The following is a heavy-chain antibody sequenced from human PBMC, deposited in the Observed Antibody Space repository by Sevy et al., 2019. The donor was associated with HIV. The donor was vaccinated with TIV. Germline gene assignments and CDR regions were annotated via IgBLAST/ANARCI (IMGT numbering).Heavy chain of an antibody. CDR1: GGSISSYY. V-gene: IGHV4-59*12. CDR3: ARRAHSYGSYYYYYGMDV. J-gene: IGHJ6*02. CDR2: IYYSGST. D-gene: IGHD5-18*01. Sequence: SETLSLTCTVSGGSISSYYWSWIRQPPGKGLEWIGYIYYSGSTNYNPSLKSRVTISVDTSKNQCSLKLSSVTAADTAVYYCARRAHSYGSYYYYYGMDVWGQGTTVTVSS.